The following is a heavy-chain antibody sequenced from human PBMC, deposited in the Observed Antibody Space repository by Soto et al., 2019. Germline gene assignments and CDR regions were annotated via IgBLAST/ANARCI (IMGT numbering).Heavy chain of an antibody. Sequence: VPLVESGGTLVKPGESLTLSCAASGFTFNSAWMTWVRQAPGKGLEWVGRIKSWTDGGRVDTAAPVKGRFTISRDDSKNTFYMQMNSLKSEDTAVYYCPTWRREKSCTSVSCYGYVAYWGQGTLVTVSS. V-gene: IGHV3-15*02. J-gene: IGHJ4*02. CDR3: PTWRREKSCTSVSCYGYVAY. D-gene: IGHD2-2*01. CDR2: IKSWTDGGRV. CDR1: GFTFNSAW.